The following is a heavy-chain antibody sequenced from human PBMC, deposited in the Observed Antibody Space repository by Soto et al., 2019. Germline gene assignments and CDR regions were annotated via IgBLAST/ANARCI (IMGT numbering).Heavy chain of an antibody. CDR3: AKERVYDFGSGCYCNDGIDV. J-gene: IGHJ6*02. CDR2: TYYRSKWYN. Sequence: SQTLSLTCAISGDSVSSNGAAWNWIRQSPSRGLEWLGRTYYRSKWYNDYAVSVNSRITINPDTSTNQFSPQLHSVTLEDTAVYYSAKERVYDFGSGCYCNDGIDVWGQGTTVTVSS. CDR1: GDSVSSNGAA. V-gene: IGHV6-1*01. D-gene: IGHD3-3*01.